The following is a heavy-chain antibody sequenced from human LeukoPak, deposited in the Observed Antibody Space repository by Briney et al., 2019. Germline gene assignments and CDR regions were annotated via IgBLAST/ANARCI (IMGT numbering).Heavy chain of an antibody. J-gene: IGHJ4*02. D-gene: IGHD1-26*01. V-gene: IGHV4-59*01. Sequence: PSETLSLTCTVSGGSISSYYWSWIRQPPGKGLGWSGYIYYSGSTNYNPSLKSRVTISVDTSKNQFSLKLSSVAAADTAVYYCARAIVGATGVYFDYWGQGTLVTVSS. CDR3: ARAIVGATGVYFDY. CDR2: IYYSGST. CDR1: GGSISSYY.